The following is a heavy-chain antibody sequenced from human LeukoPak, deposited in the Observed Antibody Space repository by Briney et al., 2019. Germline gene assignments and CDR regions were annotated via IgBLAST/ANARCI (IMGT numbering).Heavy chain of an antibody. D-gene: IGHD6-13*01. CDR3: ARFSSIAAAFDY. J-gene: IGHJ4*02. Sequence: PSESLPLTCTVSGGSVSSGRYYWSWIRQPVGKGLEWIGRIYTRGNTNYNPSLKSRVTMSVDTSKNQFSLKLSSVTAADTAVYYCARFSSIAAAFDYWGQGTLVTVSS. CDR2: IYTRGNT. CDR1: GGSVSSGRYY. V-gene: IGHV4-61*02.